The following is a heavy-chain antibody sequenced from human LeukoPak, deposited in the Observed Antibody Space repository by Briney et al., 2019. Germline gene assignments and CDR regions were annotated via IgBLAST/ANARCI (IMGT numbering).Heavy chain of an antibody. Sequence: ASVKVSCKASGYTFTIYGISWVRPAPGQGLEWMGWINAYNGNTNFAQKLQGRVTMTTDTSTTTGYMELRSLRSDDTAVYYCARDGDCSSTSCYTHYYYGMDVWGKGTTVTVSS. CDR2: INAYNGNT. CDR3: ARDGDCSSTSCYTHYYYGMDV. CDR1: GYTFTIYG. J-gene: IGHJ6*04. D-gene: IGHD2-2*02. V-gene: IGHV1-18*01.